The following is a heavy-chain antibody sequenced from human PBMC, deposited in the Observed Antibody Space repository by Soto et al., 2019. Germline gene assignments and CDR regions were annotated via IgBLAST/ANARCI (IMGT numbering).Heavy chain of an antibody. D-gene: IGHD6-13*01. V-gene: IGHV4-30-4*01. Sequence: QVQLQESGPGLVKPSQTLSLTCTVSGGSISSGDYYWSWIRQPPGKGLEWIGYIYYSGSTYYNPSLKSRVTISVDTSKNQFSLKLSSVTAADTAVYYCARDVSIWPIAAAVDNWFDPWGQGTLVTVSS. CDR1: GGSISSGDYY. CDR2: IYYSGST. CDR3: ARDVSIWPIAAAVDNWFDP. J-gene: IGHJ5*02.